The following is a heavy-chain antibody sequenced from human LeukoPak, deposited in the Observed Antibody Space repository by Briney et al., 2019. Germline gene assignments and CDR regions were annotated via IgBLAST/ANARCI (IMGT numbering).Heavy chain of an antibody. CDR3: GRCPLWYFFVDL. D-gene: IGHD2-8*01. CDR1: GYTFTSYD. J-gene: IGHJ6*03. CDR2: MNPNSGNT. V-gene: IGHV1-8*01. Sequence: ASVKVSCKASGYTFTSYDINWVRQATGQGLEWMGWMNPNSGNTGYAQKFQGRVTMTRNTSISTAYMELSSLRSEDTAVYYRGRCPLWYFFVDLWGVGTTVIVSS.